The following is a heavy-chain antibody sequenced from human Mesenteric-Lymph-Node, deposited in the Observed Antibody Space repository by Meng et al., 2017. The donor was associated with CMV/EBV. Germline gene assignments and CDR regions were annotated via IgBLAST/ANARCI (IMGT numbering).Heavy chain of an antibody. D-gene: IGHD3-3*01. CDR3: ARDNEASGTSWPHY. V-gene: IGHV3-30*04. Sequence: GGSLRLSCAASGFTFSSYAIHWVRQAPGKGLEWVAVISYDGSNKYYADSVKGRFTISRDNSKNTLYVQMNSLRVEDTAVYYCARDNEASGTSWPHYWGQGTLVTVSS. CDR2: ISYDGSNK. J-gene: IGHJ4*02. CDR1: GFTFSSYA.